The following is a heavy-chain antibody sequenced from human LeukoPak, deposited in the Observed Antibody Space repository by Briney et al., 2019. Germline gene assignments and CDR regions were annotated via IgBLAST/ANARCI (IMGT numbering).Heavy chain of an antibody. CDR1: GGSISSGSYY. D-gene: IGHD3-3*01. J-gene: IGHJ4*02. CDR2: IYYSGST. Sequence: SETLSLTCTVSGGSISSGSYYWGWIRQPPGKGLEWIGSIYYSGSTYYNPSLKSRVTISVDTSKNQFSLKLSSVTAADTAVYYCASGYDFWSGTRFDYWGQGTLVTVSS. V-gene: IGHV4-39*01. CDR3: ASGYDFWSGTRFDY.